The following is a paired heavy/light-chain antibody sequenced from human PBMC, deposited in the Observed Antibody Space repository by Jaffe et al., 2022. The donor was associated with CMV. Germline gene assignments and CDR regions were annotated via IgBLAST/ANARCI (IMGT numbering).Light chain of an antibody. J-gene: IGKJ3*01. CDR2: GAS. CDR3: QQLGA. Sequence: EIVLTQSPGTLSLSPGERATLSCRASQSVSSSYLAWYQQKPGQAPRLLIYGASSRATGIPDRFSGSGSGTDFTLTISRLEPEDFAVYYCQQLGAFGPGTKVDIK. V-gene: IGKV3-20*01. CDR1: QSVSSSY.
Heavy chain of an antibody. CDR2: INPNSGGT. D-gene: IGHD2-2*01. CDR1: GYTFTGYY. V-gene: IGHV1-2*04. Sequence: QVQLVQSGAEVKKPGASVKVSCKASGYTFTGYYMHWVRQAPGQGLEWMGWINPNSGGTNYAQKFQGWVTMTRDTSISTAYMELSRLRSDDTAVYYCARGPHIVVVPAAIGEADYYYYMDVWGKGTTVTVSS. CDR3: ARGPHIVVVPAAIGEADYYYYMDV. J-gene: IGHJ6*03.